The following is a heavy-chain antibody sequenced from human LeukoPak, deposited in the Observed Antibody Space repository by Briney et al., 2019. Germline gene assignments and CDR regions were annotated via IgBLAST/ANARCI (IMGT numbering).Heavy chain of an antibody. V-gene: IGHV4-59*12. Sequence: PSETLSLTCTVSGGSISSYYWSWIRQPPGKGLEWIGYIYYSGSTNYNPSLKSRVTISVDTSKNQFSLKLSSVTAADTAVYYCARDTWSGFDYWGQGTLVTVSS. J-gene: IGHJ4*02. CDR1: GGSISSYY. D-gene: IGHD2-15*01. CDR3: ARDTWSGFDY. CDR2: IYYSGST.